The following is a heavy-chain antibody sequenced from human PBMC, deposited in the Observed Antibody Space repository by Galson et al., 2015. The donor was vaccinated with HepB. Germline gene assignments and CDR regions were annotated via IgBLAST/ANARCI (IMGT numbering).Heavy chain of an antibody. V-gene: IGHV3-66*01. CDR3: ARAILSLRIAVAGPVYGMDV. CDR1: GFTVSSNY. J-gene: IGHJ6*02. D-gene: IGHD6-19*01. Sequence: SLRLSCAASGFTVSSNYMSWVRQAPWKGLEWVSVIYSGGSTYYADSVKGRLTISRDNSKNTLYLQMNSLRAEDTAVYYCARAILSLRIAVAGPVYGMDVWGQGTTVTVSS. CDR2: IYSGGST.